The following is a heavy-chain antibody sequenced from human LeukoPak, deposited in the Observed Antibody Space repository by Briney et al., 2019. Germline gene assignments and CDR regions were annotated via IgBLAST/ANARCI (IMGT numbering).Heavy chain of an antibody. CDR1: GXSYTSYC. Sequence: GESLKISFTSSGXSYTSYCIGWVRQMPGKGVEYMGVIYPGDSDTRYSPSFQGQVTISADKSISTAYLQWSSLKASDTAMYYCARHSTRYYYYGMDVWGQGTMVTVSS. J-gene: IGHJ6*02. V-gene: IGHV5-51*01. CDR3: ARHSTRYYYYGMDV. D-gene: IGHD5/OR15-5a*01. CDR2: IYPGDSDT.